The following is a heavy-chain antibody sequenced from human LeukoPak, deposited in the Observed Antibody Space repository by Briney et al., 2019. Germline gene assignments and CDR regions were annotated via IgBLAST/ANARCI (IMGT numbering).Heavy chain of an antibody. D-gene: IGHD3-9*01. V-gene: IGHV1-8*03. CDR2: MNPNSGNT. CDR1: GYTFTSYD. CDR3: AINYDILTGYYRLDY. J-gene: IGHJ4*02. Sequence: ASVKVSCKASGYTFTSYDINWVRQATGQGLEWMGWMNPNSGNTGYAQKFQGRVTITRNTSISTAYMELSSLRSEDAAVYYCAINYDILTGYYRLDYWGQGTLVTVSS.